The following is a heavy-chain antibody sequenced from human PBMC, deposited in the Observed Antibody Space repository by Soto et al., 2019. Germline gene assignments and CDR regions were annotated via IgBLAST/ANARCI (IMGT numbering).Heavy chain of an antibody. Sequence: GGSLRLSCAASGFTFSSYAMSWVRQAPGKGLEWVSAISGSGGSTYYDDSVKGRFTISRDNSKDTLDLQMNSLRVEDKAVYSCAKCIGDCGGDCYDAFDYWGQGTLVTVSS. CDR3: AKCIGDCGGDCYDAFDY. CDR1: GFTFSSYA. J-gene: IGHJ4*02. CDR2: ISGSGGST. V-gene: IGHV3-23*01. D-gene: IGHD2-21*01.